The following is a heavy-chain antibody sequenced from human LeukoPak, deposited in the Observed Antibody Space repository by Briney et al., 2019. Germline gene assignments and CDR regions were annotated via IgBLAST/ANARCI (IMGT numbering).Heavy chain of an antibody. J-gene: IGHJ1*01. V-gene: IGHV1-69*04. CDR3: ASVYDLEYFQH. Sequence: GASVKVSCKASGGTFSSYAISWVRQAPGQGLEWMGRIIPILGIANYAQKFQGRVTITADKSTSTAYMELSSLRSEDTAVYYCASVYDLEYFQHWGQGTLVTVSS. D-gene: IGHD3-16*01. CDR1: GGTFSSYA. CDR2: IIPILGIA.